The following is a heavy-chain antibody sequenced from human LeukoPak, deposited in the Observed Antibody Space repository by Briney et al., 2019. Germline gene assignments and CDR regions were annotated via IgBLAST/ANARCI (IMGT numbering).Heavy chain of an antibody. J-gene: IGHJ4*02. CDR1: GFTVYSNY. Sequence: PGGSLRLSCAASGFTVYSNYMSWVRQAPGKGLEWIGEVNLQGSTNYNPSLMGRVAISVDKSENHVSLQLTSVTAADTAVYYCAREGGPYRPLDYSGQGTLVTVSS. CDR2: VNLQGST. CDR3: AREGGPYRPLDY. V-gene: IGHV4-4*02.